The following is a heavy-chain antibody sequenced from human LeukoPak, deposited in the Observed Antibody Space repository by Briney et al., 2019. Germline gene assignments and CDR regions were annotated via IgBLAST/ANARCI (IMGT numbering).Heavy chain of an antibody. CDR1: GYTFTDYY. CDR2: INPNSGGT. J-gene: IGHJ4*02. Sequence: GASVNVSGKASGYTFTDYYINWVRQAPGQGLEWMGWINPNSGGTNYAQKFQGRVTMTRDTSITTAYMELSILRSDDTAMYYCTRALGSDYWGQGTLVTVSS. CDR3: TRALGSDY. V-gene: IGHV1-2*02. D-gene: IGHD1-26*01.